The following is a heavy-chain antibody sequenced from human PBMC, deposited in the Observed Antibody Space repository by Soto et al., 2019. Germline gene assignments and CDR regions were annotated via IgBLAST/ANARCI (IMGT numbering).Heavy chain of an antibody. CDR1: GFTFSSYA. J-gene: IGHJ5*02. Sequence: GGSLRLSCAASGFTFSSYAMSWVRQAPGKGLECVSAISGSGGSTYYADSVKGRFTISRDNSKNTLYLQMNSLRAEDTAVYYCAKDPTIFGVVIGWFDPWGQGTLVTVSS. CDR3: AKDPTIFGVVIGWFDP. V-gene: IGHV3-23*01. D-gene: IGHD3-3*01. CDR2: ISGSGGST.